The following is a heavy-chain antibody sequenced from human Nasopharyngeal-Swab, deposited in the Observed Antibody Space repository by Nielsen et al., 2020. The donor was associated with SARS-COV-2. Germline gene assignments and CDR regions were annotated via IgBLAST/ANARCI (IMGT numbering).Heavy chain of an antibody. Sequence: SETLSLTCTVSGGSISSGDSYWSWIRQPPEKGLEWIGYIYFSGITYYNPSLRSRVSMSVDTSKNQFSLMLSSVTAADTAVYYCARGGYNSPLKFDYWGQGTLVAVSS. CDR1: GGSISSGDSY. D-gene: IGHD5-24*01. CDR2: IYFSGIT. J-gene: IGHJ4*02. V-gene: IGHV4-30-4*01. CDR3: ARGGYNSPLKFDY.